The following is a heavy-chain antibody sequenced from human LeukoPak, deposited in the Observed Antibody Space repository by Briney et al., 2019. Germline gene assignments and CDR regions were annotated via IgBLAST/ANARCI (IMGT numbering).Heavy chain of an antibody. CDR1: GGSFSGYY. D-gene: IGHD6-6*01. V-gene: IGHV4-34*01. J-gene: IGHJ4*02. CDR2: INHSGST. CDR3: ASSLIVAALDY. Sequence: SETLSLTCAVYGGSFSGYYWSWIRQPPGKGLEWTGEINHSGSTNYNPSLKSRVTISVDTSKNQFSLKLSSVTAADTAVYYCASSLIVAALDYWGQGTLVTVSS.